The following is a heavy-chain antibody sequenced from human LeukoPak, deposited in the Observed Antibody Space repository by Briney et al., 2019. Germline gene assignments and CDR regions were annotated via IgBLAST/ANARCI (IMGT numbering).Heavy chain of an antibody. CDR2: MNPNSGNT. J-gene: IGHJ5*02. V-gene: IGHV1-8*01. Sequence: WASVKVSCKASGYTFTSYDINWVRQATGQGLEWMGWMNPNSGNTGYAQKFQGRVTMTRNTSISTAYMELSSLRSEDTAVYYCARGGSGWYGNNWFDPWGQGTLSPSPQ. CDR3: ARGGSGWYGNNWFDP. D-gene: IGHD6-19*01. CDR1: GYTFTSYD.